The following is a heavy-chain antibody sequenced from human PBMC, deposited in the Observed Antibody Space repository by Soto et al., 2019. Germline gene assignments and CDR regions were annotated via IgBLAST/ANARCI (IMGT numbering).Heavy chain of an antibody. V-gene: IGHV3-21*01. D-gene: IGHD2-15*01. CDR2: ISSSSSYI. Sequence: GGSLRLSCAASGFTFSSYSMNWVRQAPGKGLEWVSSISSSSSYIYYADSVKGRFTISRDNAKNSLYLQMNSLRAEDMAVYYCAREGVVAATGDIWGQGTMVTVSS. CDR1: GFTFSSYS. CDR3: AREGVVAATGDI. J-gene: IGHJ3*02.